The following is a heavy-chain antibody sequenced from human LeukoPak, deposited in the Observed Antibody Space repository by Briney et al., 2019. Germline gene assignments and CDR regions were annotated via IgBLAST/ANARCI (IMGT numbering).Heavy chain of an antibody. CDR1: GFTFSNAW. V-gene: IGHV3-15*01. Sequence: GGSLRLSCAASGFTFSNAWMSWVRQAPGMGLEWVGRIKSKTDGGTTDYAAPVKGRFTISRDDSKNTLYLQMNSLKTEDTAVYYCTTDSSSGYYYYPIDYWGQGTLVTVSS. CDR2: IKSKTDGGTT. D-gene: IGHD3-22*01. CDR3: TTDSSSGYYYYPIDY. J-gene: IGHJ4*02.